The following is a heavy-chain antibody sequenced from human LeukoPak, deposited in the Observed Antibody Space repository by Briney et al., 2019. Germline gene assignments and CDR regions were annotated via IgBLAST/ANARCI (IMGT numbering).Heavy chain of an antibody. Sequence: PGGSLRLSCAASGFTFSSYSMNWVRQAPGKGLEWVSYISSSSSTIYYADSVKGRFTISRDNAKNSLYLQMNSLRAEDTAVYYCARDHLTYYDFWSGYYGDRGWFDPWGQGTLVTVSS. CDR1: GFTFSSYS. D-gene: IGHD3-3*01. CDR3: ARDHLTYYDFWSGYYGDRGWFDP. J-gene: IGHJ5*02. CDR2: ISSSSSTI. V-gene: IGHV3-48*01.